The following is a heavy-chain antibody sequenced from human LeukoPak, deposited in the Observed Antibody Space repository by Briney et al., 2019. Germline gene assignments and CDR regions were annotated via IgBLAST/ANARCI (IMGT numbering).Heavy chain of an antibody. CDR3: ARDFGDLTFDY. Sequence: GESLRLSCAASGFTFSSYSMNWVRQAPGKGLEWVSSISSSSSYIYYADSVKGQFTISRDNAKNSLYLQMNSVRAEDTAVYYCARDFGDLTFDYWGQGTLVTVSS. V-gene: IGHV3-21*01. D-gene: IGHD4-17*01. CDR2: ISSSSSYI. CDR1: GFTFSSYS. J-gene: IGHJ4*02.